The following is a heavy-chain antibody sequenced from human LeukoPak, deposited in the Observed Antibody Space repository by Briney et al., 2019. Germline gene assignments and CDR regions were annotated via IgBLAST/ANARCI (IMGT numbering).Heavy chain of an antibody. CDR1: AFTFSSYA. Sequence: GGSLRLSCAASAFTFSSYAMHWVRQAPGKGLEWVAVISYDGSNKYYADSVKGRFTISRDNSKNTLYLQMNSLRAEDTAVYYCARGGDIVVVPAAIVLDYWGQGALVTVSS. CDR2: ISYDGSNK. CDR3: ARGGDIVVVPAAIVLDY. V-gene: IGHV3-30*04. D-gene: IGHD2-2*01. J-gene: IGHJ4*02.